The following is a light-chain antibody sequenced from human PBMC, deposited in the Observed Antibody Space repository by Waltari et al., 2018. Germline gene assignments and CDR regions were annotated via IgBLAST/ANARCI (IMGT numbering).Light chain of an antibody. V-gene: IGKV1-17*01. CDR2: AAT. J-gene: IGKJ4*01. CDR3: LQHNSYPLT. Sequence: DIQMTQSPSSLSASVGDTVTITCRASQGIGNYLNWFQQKPGKAPKLLIYAATTLQSGVPSRFSGSGSGTEFTLTINSLPPEDFATYYCLQHNSYPLTFGGGTKVEIK. CDR1: QGIGNY.